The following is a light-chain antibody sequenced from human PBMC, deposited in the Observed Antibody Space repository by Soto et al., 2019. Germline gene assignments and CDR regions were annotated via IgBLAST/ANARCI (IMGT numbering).Light chain of an antibody. Sequence: QSVLTQPASVSGSPGQSITIPCTGTSSDVGGYNYVSWFQQHPGKAPKLKIYEVSNRPSGVSNRFSGSKSGNTASLTISELQAEDEADYYCTSFTTISTWVFGGGTKVTVL. J-gene: IGLJ3*02. V-gene: IGLV2-14*01. CDR1: SSDVGGYNY. CDR2: EVS. CDR3: TSFTTISTWV.